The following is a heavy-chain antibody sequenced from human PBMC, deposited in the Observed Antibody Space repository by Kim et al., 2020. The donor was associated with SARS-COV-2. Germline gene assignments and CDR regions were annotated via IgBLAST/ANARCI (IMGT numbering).Heavy chain of an antibody. CDR3: ARSYCSSTSCYLGAAFWYYYGMDV. D-gene: IGHD2-2*01. Sequence: SETLSLTCTVSGGSISSYYWSWIRQPPGKGLEWIGYIYYSGSTNYNPSLKSRVTISVDTSKNQFSLKLSSVTAADTAVYYCARSYCSSTSCYLGAAFWYYYGMDVWGQGTTVTVSS. J-gene: IGHJ6*02. CDR1: GGSISSYY. CDR2: IYYSGST. V-gene: IGHV4-59*13.